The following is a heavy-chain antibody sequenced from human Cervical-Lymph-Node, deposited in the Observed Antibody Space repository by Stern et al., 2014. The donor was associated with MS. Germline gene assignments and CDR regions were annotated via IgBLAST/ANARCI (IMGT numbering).Heavy chain of an antibody. CDR3: ARVGRGYISGYSFDY. D-gene: IGHD5-18*01. V-gene: IGHV3-53*01. CDR2: IHNGGAT. Sequence: EVQLVESGGGLIQPGGSLRLSCAASGFTVSSSYMSWVLQAPGKGLEWVSAIHNGGATYYADSVKGRFTISRDNSKNTLYFQMSSLRAEDTAVYYCARVGRGYISGYSFDYWAQGTLVTVSS. CDR1: GFTVSSSY. J-gene: IGHJ4*02.